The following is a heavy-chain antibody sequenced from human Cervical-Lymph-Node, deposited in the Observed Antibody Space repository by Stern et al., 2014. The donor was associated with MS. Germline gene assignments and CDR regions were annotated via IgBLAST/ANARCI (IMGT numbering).Heavy chain of an antibody. Sequence: VQLVQSGGGLVKPGGSLLLSCAASGFPFSSHSMNWVRQAPGRGLEWVSSISSVGSFDAESVQGRFTISRDNAKDSLFLQMNSLRVDDTAVYYCAREPQGGAWYYGMDVWGQGTTVTVSS. CDR2: ISSVGS. CDR1: GFPFSSHS. D-gene: IGHD1-26*01. V-gene: IGHV3-21*06. J-gene: IGHJ6*02. CDR3: AREPQGGAWYYGMDV.